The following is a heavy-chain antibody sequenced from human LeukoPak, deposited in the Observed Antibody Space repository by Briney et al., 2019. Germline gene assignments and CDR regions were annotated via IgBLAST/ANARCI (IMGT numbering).Heavy chain of an antibody. D-gene: IGHD5-24*01. J-gene: IGHJ2*01. V-gene: IGHV1-69*06. CDR2: IIPIFGTA. Sequence: SVKVSCKASGGTFSSYAISWVRQAPGQGLEWMGGIIPIFGTANYAQKFQGRVTITADKSTNTAYMELSSLRSEDTAVYYCARDRNVEMATITWYFDLWGRGTLVTVS. CDR3: ARDRNVEMATITWYFDL. CDR1: GGTFSSYA.